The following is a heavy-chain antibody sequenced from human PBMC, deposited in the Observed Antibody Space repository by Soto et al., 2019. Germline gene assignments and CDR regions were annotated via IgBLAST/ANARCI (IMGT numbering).Heavy chain of an antibody. CDR3: TTPEQVGATTPFDY. V-gene: IGHV3-15*01. J-gene: IGHJ4*02. CDR1: GFTFSNAW. D-gene: IGHD1-26*01. CDR2: IKSKTDGGTT. Sequence: PGGSLRLSCAASGFTFSNAWMSWVRQAPGKGLEWVGRIKSKTDGGTTDYAAPVKGRFTISRDDSKNTLYLQMNSLKTEDTAVYYCTTPEQVGATTPFDYWGQGTLVTVS.